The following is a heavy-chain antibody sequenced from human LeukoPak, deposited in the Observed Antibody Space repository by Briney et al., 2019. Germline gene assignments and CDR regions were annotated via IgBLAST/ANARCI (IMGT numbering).Heavy chain of an antibody. CDR1: GFTFSSYA. CDR3: AKGRARNTMIVVVITDDAFDI. V-gene: IGHV3-23*01. D-gene: IGHD3-22*01. CDR2: ISGSGGST. Sequence: GGSLRLSCAAFGFTFSSYAMSWVRQAPGRGLEWVSAISGSGGSTYYADSVKGRFAISRDNSKNTLYLQMNSLRAEDKAVYYCAKGRARNTMIVVVITDDAFDIWGQGTMVTVSS. J-gene: IGHJ3*02.